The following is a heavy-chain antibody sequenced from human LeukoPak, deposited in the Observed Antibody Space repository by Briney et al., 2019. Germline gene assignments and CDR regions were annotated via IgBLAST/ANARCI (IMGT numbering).Heavy chain of an antibody. V-gene: IGHV3-23*01. CDR2: ISGRGGST. D-gene: IGHD4-23*01. CDR1: GFTFSSYA. J-gene: IGHJ4*02. CDR3: AKDGGNSEDYFDY. Sequence: GGSLRLSCAASGFTFSSYAMSWVRQAPGKGLEWVSAISGRGGSTYYADSVKGRFTISRDNSKNTLYLQMNSLRAEDTAVYYCAKDGGNSEDYFDYWGQGTLVTVSS.